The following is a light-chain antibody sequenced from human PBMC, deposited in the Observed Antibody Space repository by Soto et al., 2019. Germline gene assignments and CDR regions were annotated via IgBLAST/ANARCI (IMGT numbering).Light chain of an antibody. J-gene: IGKJ3*01. CDR2: AAS. V-gene: IGKV3-20*01. CDR1: QSVSSTF. Sequence: EIVFTQSPGTLSMSQGERATLSCRAIQSVSSTFLAWYQQKPGQAPRLLIYAASSRATGIPDRFSGSGSGTDFTLTISRLEPEDFAVYYCQQYGSSLFSFGPGTKVDIK. CDR3: QQYGSSLFS.